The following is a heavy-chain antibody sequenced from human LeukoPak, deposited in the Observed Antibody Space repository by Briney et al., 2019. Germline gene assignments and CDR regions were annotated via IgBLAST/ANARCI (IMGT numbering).Heavy chain of an antibody. CDR1: GNPISSGFF. CDR2: LDHTGST. Sequence: SETLSLICTVSGNPISSGFFWGWVRQPPGKGLEWLGNLDHTGSTNYNPSLKTRVNISVDTSKNQFSLKLTSVTAADTAVYYCASDRGISYYYYYGMDVWGQGTTVTVSS. J-gene: IGHJ6*02. D-gene: IGHD3-3*02. V-gene: IGHV4-38-2*02. CDR3: ASDRGISYYYYYGMDV.